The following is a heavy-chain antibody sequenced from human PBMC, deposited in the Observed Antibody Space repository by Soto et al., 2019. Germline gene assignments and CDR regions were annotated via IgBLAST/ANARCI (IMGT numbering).Heavy chain of an antibody. CDR2: ISDSGATT. CDR1: GFPFGENA. Sequence: GGSLRISCAASGFPFGENAMSWVRQAPGKGLERVSGISDSGATTYYADSVRGRFTISRDNSKNTLYLQMKSLRAEDSASYYCAKEDTSSGSLDYWGQGALVTVSS. V-gene: IGHV3-23*01. J-gene: IGHJ4*02. CDR3: AKEDTSSGSLDY. D-gene: IGHD6-19*01.